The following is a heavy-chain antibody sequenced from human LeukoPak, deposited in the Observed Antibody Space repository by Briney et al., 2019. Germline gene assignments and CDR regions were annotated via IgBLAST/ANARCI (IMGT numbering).Heavy chain of an antibody. D-gene: IGHD7-27*01. Sequence: PGGSLRLSCAVSGFTFSSYAMSWVRQAPGKGLEWVSAISGSGGSTYYADSVKGRFTISRDNPKNTLYLQMNSLRAEDTAVYYCAKDSLGISESGYFDYWGQGTLVTVSS. V-gene: IGHV3-23*01. CDR2: ISGSGGST. CDR1: GFTFSSYA. CDR3: AKDSLGISESGYFDY. J-gene: IGHJ4*02.